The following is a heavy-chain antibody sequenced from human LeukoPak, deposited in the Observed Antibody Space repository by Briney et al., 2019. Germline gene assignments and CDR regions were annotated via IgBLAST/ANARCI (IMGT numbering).Heavy chain of an antibody. CDR1: GGSISSGDYY. J-gene: IGHJ4*02. Sequence: SETLSLTCTVSGGSISSGDYYWSWIRQPPGKGLEWIGYIYYSGSTYYNPSLKSRVTISVDTSKNQFSLKLSSVTAADTAVYYCTSPRVYSSSWYDLEAFDYWGQGTLVTVSS. CDR2: IYYSGST. V-gene: IGHV4-30-4*01. D-gene: IGHD6-13*01. CDR3: TSPRVYSSSWYDLEAFDY.